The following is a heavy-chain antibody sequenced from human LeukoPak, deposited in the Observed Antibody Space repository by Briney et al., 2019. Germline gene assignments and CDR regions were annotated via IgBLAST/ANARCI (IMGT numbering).Heavy chain of an antibody. CDR3: AKGDYSFDY. J-gene: IGHJ4*02. V-gene: IGHV3-48*02. CDR1: GFTFSDYT. Sequence: PGGSLRLSCAVSGFTFSDYTMNWVRQAPGKGLEWVSYISKSSSTMYYADSEKGRFTISRDNAKNSLYLQMNSLRDEDTAVYYCAKGDYSFDYWGQGTLVTVSS. CDR2: ISKSSSTM.